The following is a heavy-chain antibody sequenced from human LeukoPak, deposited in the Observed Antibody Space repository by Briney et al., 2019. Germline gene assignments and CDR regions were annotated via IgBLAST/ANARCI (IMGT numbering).Heavy chain of an antibody. Sequence: SETLSLTCTVSGGSISSYYWSWIRQPAGKGLDWIGRIYTSGSTNYNPSLKSRVTMSVGTSKNQFSLKLSSVTAADTAVYYCARMISSGSYLAWFDPWGQGTLVTVSS. J-gene: IGHJ5*02. CDR2: IYTSGST. CDR3: ARMISSGSYLAWFDP. CDR1: GGSISSYY. V-gene: IGHV4-4*07. D-gene: IGHD1-26*01.